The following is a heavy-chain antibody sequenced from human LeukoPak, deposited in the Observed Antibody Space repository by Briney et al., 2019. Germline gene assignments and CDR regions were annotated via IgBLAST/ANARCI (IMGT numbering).Heavy chain of an antibody. J-gene: IGHJ4*02. V-gene: IGHV3-48*01. Sequence: GGSLRLSCAASGFSFSDYGMNWVRRAPGKGLEWLSHINSNGAVISYADSVKGRFTISRDTAKSSLYLQMNSLQIEDTAIYFCVRDPDGDYDFDYWGQGTLVTVSS. D-gene: IGHD4-17*01. CDR1: GFSFSDYG. CDR3: VRDPDGDYDFDY. CDR2: INSNGAVI.